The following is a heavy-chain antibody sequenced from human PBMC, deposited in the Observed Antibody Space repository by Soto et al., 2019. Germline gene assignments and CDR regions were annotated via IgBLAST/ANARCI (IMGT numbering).Heavy chain of an antibody. CDR1: GYIFVNYG. CDR2: SSPYSGNT. D-gene: IGHD5-12*01. V-gene: IGHV1-18*01. Sequence: QVHLVQSGAEVRQPGSSVKVSCKASGYIFVNYGIAWVRQAPGQGLKWMGWSSPYSGNTHYASKVHGKITMTTDTSTGTDYMDLASLTSDAAAVYYCAMVDNYAAHPPQDVWGEGTTVTVSS. J-gene: IGHJ6*04. CDR3: AMVDNYAAHPPQDV.